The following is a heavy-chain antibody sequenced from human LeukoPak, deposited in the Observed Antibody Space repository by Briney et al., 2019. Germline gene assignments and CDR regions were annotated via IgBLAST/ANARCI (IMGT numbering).Heavy chain of an antibody. J-gene: IGHJ4*02. V-gene: IGHV4-39*01. CDR2: FYYGGST. Sequence: SETLSLTCTVSGDSISSSSYYWGWISQPPGKGLEWIGTFYYGGSTYHNPSLKSRFTISVDTSKNQFSLRLSSVTAADTALYYCASVGAQLWPYGPYSFWGQGTLVTVSS. CDR1: GDSISSSSYY. D-gene: IGHD2-15*01. CDR3: ASVGAQLWPYGPYSF.